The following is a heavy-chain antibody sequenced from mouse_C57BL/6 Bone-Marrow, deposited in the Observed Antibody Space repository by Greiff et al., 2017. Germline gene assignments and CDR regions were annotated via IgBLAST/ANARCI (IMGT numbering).Heavy chain of an antibody. D-gene: IGHD1-1*01. CDR1: GFTFNTYA. Sequence: EVQLVESGGGLVQPKGSLKLSCAASGFTFNTYAMHWVRQAPGKGLEWVARIRSKSSNYATYYADSVKDRFTISRDDSQSMLYLQMNNLKTEDTAMYYCVRGDYYGSSYYWYFDVWGTGTTVTVSS. V-gene: IGHV10-3*01. CDR2: IRSKSSNYAT. CDR3: VRGDYYGSSYYWYFDV. J-gene: IGHJ1*03.